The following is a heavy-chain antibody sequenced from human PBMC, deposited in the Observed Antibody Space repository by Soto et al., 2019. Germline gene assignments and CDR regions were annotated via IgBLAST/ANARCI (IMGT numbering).Heavy chain of an antibody. CDR1: GFTFDDYA. D-gene: IGHD3-3*01. CDR3: AKDIGEESGWPSVYMDV. V-gene: IGHV3-9*01. J-gene: IGHJ6*03. Sequence: GGSLRLSCAASGFTFDDYAMHWVRQAPGKGLEWVSGISWNSGSIGYADSVKGRFTISRDNAKNSLYLQMNSLRAEDTALYYCAKDIGEESGWPSVYMDVWGKGTTVTVSS. CDR2: ISWNSGSI.